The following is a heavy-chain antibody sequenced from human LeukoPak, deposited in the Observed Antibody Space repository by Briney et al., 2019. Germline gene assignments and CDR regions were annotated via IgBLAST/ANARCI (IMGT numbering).Heavy chain of an antibody. J-gene: IGHJ4*02. CDR3: ARGHDTTDYFAY. Sequence: ASVKVSCKPSGYTFTSFPINWVRQAPGQGLEWMGWINTTTGNPTYAQGLTGQFVFSLDTSVSTAYLQITSLKAEDIGVYYCARGHDTTDYFAYWGQGSLVTVSS. V-gene: IGHV7-4-1*02. D-gene: IGHD3-9*01. CDR1: GYTFTSFP. CDR2: INTTTGNP.